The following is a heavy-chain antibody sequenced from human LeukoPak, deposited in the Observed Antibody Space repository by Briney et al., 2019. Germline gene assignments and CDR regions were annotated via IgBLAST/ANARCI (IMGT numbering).Heavy chain of an antibody. J-gene: IGHJ4*02. CDR3: ARQHGSGSYYSRAIDY. D-gene: IGHD3-10*01. V-gene: IGHV5-51*01. CDR2: IYPGDSDT. Sequence: PGESLKISCEASGYSFTTYWIGWMRQMPGKGLEWMGIIYPGDSDTRYSPSFQGQVTISADKSINTAYLQWSSLKASDTAMYYCARQHGSGSYYSRAIDYWGQGTLVTVSS. CDR1: GYSFTTYW.